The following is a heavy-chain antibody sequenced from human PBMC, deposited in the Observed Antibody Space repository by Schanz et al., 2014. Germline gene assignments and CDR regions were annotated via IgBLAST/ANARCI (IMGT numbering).Heavy chain of an antibody. Sequence: EAHLVESGGGLVKPGGSLTLSCAASRFTVTNAWMSWVRQAPGKGLEWVGRIKSKSDGGTTDYAAPVKDRFTISRDDSKNTVYLQMNSLQTEDTAVYYCTADLWFGAVWGVWWGQGTLVTVSS. CDR1: RFTVTNAW. V-gene: IGHV3-15*01. CDR3: TADLWFGAVWGVW. D-gene: IGHD3-10*01. CDR2: IKSKSDGGTT. J-gene: IGHJ4*02.